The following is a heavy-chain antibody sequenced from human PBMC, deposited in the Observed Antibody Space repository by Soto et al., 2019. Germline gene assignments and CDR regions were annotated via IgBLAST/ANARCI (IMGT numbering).Heavy chain of an antibody. CDR2: ISSSGDIF. D-gene: IGHD1-26*01. V-gene: IGHV3-11*01. Sequence: GGSLRLSCAGSGFSFRDFHMSWIRQAPGKGLEWISYISSSGDIFDYADSVRGRFTISRDNAKNSLHLQMNSLRADDTAVYYCARPNWSGSPYYFDYWGPGTLVTVSS. J-gene: IGHJ4*02. CDR3: ARPNWSGSPYYFDY. CDR1: GFSFRDFH.